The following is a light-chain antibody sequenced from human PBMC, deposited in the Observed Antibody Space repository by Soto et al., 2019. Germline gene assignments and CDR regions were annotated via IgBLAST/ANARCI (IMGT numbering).Light chain of an antibody. V-gene: IGKV3-20*01. CDR2: GAS. J-gene: IGKJ1*01. Sequence: EIALTQSPGTLSLSPGEIATLSCRASQSVSSSYLAWYQQKPGQAPRLLIYGASSRATGIPDRFSGSGSGTDFTLTISRLEPEEFAVYYSTQYGSSRVTFGHGTKVEI. CDR3: TQYGSSRVT. CDR1: QSVSSSY.